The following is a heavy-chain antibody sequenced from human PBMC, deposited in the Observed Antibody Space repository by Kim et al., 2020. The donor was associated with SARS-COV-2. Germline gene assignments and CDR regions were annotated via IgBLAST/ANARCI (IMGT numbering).Heavy chain of an antibody. CDR3: AKDEGYFDWFGGHDAFDI. CDR2: ISGSGGST. V-gene: IGHV3-23*01. J-gene: IGHJ3*02. Sequence: GGSLRLSCAASGFTFSSYAMSWVRQAPGKGLEWVSAISGSGGSTYYADSVKGRFTISRDNSKNTLYLQMNSLRAEDTAVYYCAKDEGYFDWFGGHDAFDIWGQGTMVTVSS. CDR1: GFTFSSYA. D-gene: IGHD3-9*01.